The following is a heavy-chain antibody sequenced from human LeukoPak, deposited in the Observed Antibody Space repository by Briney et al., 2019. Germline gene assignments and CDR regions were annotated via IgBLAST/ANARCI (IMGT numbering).Heavy chain of an antibody. CDR1: GFNFRSYT. CDR2: VSYDGSNK. CDR3: ARAAENYGGRFDS. V-gene: IGHV3-30*04. J-gene: IGHJ4*02. Sequence: GGSLRLSCAASGFNFRSYTMHWVRQAPGKGLEWVAVVSYDGSNKYYADSVKGRFTISRDNSKNTLYLQMNSLRAEDSAVYYCARAAENYGGRFDSWGQGTLVTVSS. D-gene: IGHD3-16*01.